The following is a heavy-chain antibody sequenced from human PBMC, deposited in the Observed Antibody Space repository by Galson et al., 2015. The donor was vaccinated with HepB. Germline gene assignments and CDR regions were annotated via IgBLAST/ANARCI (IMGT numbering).Heavy chain of an antibody. Sequence: SLRLSCAASGFTFSTYAIHWVRQAPGKGLEWVSGISSIGGGTYYADSVKGRFTIFRDNSENTLYLQMNSLRADDTAVYFCAKESVAGTGYFDYWGQGTLVTVSS. CDR3: AKESVAGTGYFDY. CDR2: ISSIGGGT. D-gene: IGHD6-19*01. V-gene: IGHV3-23*01. J-gene: IGHJ4*02. CDR1: GFTFSTYA.